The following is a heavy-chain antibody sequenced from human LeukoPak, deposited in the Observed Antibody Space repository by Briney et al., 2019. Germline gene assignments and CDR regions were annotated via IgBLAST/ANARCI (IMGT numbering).Heavy chain of an antibody. J-gene: IGHJ4*02. CDR3: AKDGVRLSGYDSNFDY. D-gene: IGHD5-12*01. Sequence: GGSLRLSCAASGFIFRNYWMSWVRQAPGKGLEWVSAISGSGGSTYYADAVKGRFTTSRDNSKNTLYLQMNSLRAEDTAVYYCAKDGVRLSGYDSNFDYWGQGTLVTVSS. CDR2: ISGSGGST. CDR1: GFIFRNYW. V-gene: IGHV3-23*01.